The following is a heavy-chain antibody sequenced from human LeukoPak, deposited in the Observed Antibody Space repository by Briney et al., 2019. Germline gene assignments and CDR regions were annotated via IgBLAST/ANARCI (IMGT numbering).Heavy chain of an antibody. CDR2: ISYDGSNK. CDR1: GFTFSSYA. D-gene: IGHD3-10*01. V-gene: IGHV3-30*14. CDR3: ARAPQLRITMVRGVIDYYGMDV. Sequence: GRSLRLSCAASGFTFSSYAMHWVRQAPGKGLEWVAVISYDGSNKYYADSVKGRFTISRDNSKNTLYLQMNSLRAEDTAVYYCARAPQLRITMVRGVIDYYGMDVWGQGTTVTVSS. J-gene: IGHJ6*02.